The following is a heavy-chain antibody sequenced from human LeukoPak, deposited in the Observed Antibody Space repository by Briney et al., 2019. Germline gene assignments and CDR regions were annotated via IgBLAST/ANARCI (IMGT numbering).Heavy chain of an antibody. D-gene: IGHD3-22*01. J-gene: IGHJ4*02. CDR3: ARMPSDSSSYYYVNYFDY. CDR1: GYTFTSYG. Sequence: ASVRVSCKASGYTFTSYGISWARQAPGQGLEWMGWISAYNGNTNYAQKLQGRVTMTTDTSTSTAYMELRSLRSDDTAVYYCARMPSDSSSYYYVNYFDYWGQGTLVTVSS. V-gene: IGHV1-18*01. CDR2: ISAYNGNT.